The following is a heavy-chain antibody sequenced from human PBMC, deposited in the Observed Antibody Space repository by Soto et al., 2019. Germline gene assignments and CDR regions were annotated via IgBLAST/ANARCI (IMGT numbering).Heavy chain of an antibody. D-gene: IGHD1-26*01. CDR3: ARRYGGNLDY. Sequence: QVQLQESGPGLLKPSETLSLTCTVSGGSISSYYWSWIRQPPGKGLEWIGYIYYSGGTNYNPSLKSRVTISVDSSKNHFSLKLSSVTAADTAVYYCARRYGGNLDYWGQGTLVTVSS. J-gene: IGHJ4*02. CDR1: GGSISSYY. V-gene: IGHV4-59*08. CDR2: IYYSGGT.